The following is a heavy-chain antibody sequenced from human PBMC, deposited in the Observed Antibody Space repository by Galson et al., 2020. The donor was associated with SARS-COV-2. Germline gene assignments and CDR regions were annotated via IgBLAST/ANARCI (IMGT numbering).Heavy chain of an antibody. CDR1: GGSISSGGYY. J-gene: IGHJ4*02. V-gene: IGHV4-31*03. CDR3: ARVGLSSYTPWFGEKSQTFDY. CDR2: TYYSGST. Sequence: SETLSLTCTVSGGSISSGGYYWSWIRQHPGMGLEWIGCTYYSGSTYYNPSLKSRVTISVDPYKNQFPLKLSSVTAADTAVYYCARVGLSSYTPWFGEKSQTFDYWGQGTLVTVSS. D-gene: IGHD3-10*01.